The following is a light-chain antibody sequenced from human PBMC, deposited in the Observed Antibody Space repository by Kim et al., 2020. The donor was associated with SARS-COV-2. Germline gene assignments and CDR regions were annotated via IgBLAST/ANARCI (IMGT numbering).Light chain of an antibody. Sequence: VSPGQTASITCSGDKLGDKYACWYQQKPGQSPVLVIYQDSKRPSGIPERFSGSNSGNTATLTISGTQAMDKADYYCQAWDSSTVVFGGGTQLTVL. CDR2: QDS. CDR3: QAWDSSTVV. CDR1: KLGDKY. J-gene: IGLJ2*01. V-gene: IGLV3-1*01.